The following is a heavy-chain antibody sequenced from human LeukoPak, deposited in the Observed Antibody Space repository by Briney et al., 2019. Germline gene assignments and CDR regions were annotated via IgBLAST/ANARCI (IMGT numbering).Heavy chain of an antibody. CDR1: RFTFSNYV. J-gene: IGHJ4*02. D-gene: IGHD2-15*01. Sequence: PGGSLKLSCSASRFTFSNYVMSWVRQAPGKGLEVVSSTSGSGVSTYYADSVKGRFIISRDNPRNTLYLQMDSLRAEDTAVYYCATTLRGSYRVFDYWGQGTLVTVSS. CDR3: ATTLRGSYRVFDY. V-gene: IGHV3-23*01. CDR2: TSGSGVST.